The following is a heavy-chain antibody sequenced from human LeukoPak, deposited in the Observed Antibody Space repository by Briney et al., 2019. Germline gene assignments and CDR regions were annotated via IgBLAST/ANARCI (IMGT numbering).Heavy chain of an antibody. D-gene: IGHD1-14*01. Sequence: GGSLRLSCAASGFTFSSYSMNWVRQAPGKGLEWVSSISSSSSYIYYADSVKGRFTISRDNAKNSLYLQMNSLRAEDTAVYYCARAASNRGDAFDIWGQGTMVTVSS. V-gene: IGHV3-21*01. CDR1: GFTFSSYS. CDR2: ISSSSSYI. CDR3: ARAASNRGDAFDI. J-gene: IGHJ3*02.